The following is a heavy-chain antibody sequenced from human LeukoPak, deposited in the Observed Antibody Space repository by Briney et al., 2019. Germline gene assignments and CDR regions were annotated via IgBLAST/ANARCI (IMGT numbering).Heavy chain of an antibody. D-gene: IGHD2-15*01. CDR1: GGSISSYY. J-gene: IGHJ3*02. V-gene: IGHV4-59*08. Sequence: SETLSLTCTVSGGSISSYYWSWIRQPPGKGLEWIGYIYYSGGTNYNPSLKSRVTISVDTSKNQFSLKLSSVTAADTAVYYCARLVAAYDAFDIWGQGTMVTVSS. CDR3: ARLVAAYDAFDI. CDR2: IYYSGGT.